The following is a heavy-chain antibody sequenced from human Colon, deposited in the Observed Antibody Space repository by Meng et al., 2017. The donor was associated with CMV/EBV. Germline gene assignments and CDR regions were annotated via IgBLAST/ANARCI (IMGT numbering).Heavy chain of an antibody. CDR3: ARQWGEGLDV. V-gene: IGHV5-51*01. D-gene: IGHD3-16*01. Sequence: GESLKISCTGSGYNFAIYWIAWARQMPGKGLEWMGNIYPGDSEIRYSPSFQGQVTISVDKSLKTAYLHWSNLKASDTATYFCARQWGEGLDVWGQGTTVTVSS. CDR1: GYNFAIYW. J-gene: IGHJ6*02. CDR2: IYPGDSEI.